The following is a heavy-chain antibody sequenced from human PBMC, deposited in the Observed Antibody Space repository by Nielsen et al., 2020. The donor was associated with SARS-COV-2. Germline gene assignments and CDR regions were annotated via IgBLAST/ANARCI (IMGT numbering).Heavy chain of an antibody. CDR1: GFTFSNAW. J-gene: IGHJ4*02. Sequence: GESLKISCAASGFTFSNAWMSWVRQAPGKGLEWVGRIKSKTDGGTTDYAAPVKGRFTISRDDSKNTLYLQMNSLKTEDTAVYYCTTAPYDYVWGSYPERGYWGQGTLVTVSS. CDR2: IKSKTDGGTT. V-gene: IGHV3-15*01. CDR3: TTAPYDYVWGSYPERGY. D-gene: IGHD3-16*02.